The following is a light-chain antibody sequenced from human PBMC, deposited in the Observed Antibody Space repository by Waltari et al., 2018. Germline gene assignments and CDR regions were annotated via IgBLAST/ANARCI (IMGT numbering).Light chain of an antibody. CDR2: EVS. J-gene: IGLJ1*01. V-gene: IGLV2-14*01. Sequence: QSALTQPASVSGSPGQSITISCTGTNSDIGSYTFFSWYQQHPNKVPKLVLYEVSNRPSGVSNSFSGSKSGNTAFLTISGLQAEDEAEYYCSSYTKSTTQVFGTGTKVTVL. CDR3: SSYTKSTTQV. CDR1: NSDIGSYTF.